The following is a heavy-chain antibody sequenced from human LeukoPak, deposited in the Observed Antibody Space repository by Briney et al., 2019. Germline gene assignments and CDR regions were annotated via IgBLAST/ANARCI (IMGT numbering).Heavy chain of an antibody. CDR1: GFTFSSYG. V-gene: IGHV3-30*18. CDR2: KSYDGSNK. J-gene: IGHJ4*02. CDR3: AKDPYYYDSSGYYPGYYFDY. D-gene: IGHD3-22*01. Sequence: GGSLRLSCAASGFTFSSYGMHWVRQAPGKGLEWVAVKSYDGSNKYYADSVKGRFTISRDNSKNTLYLQMNSLRAEDTAVYYCAKDPYYYDSSGYYPGYYFDYWGQGTLVTVSS.